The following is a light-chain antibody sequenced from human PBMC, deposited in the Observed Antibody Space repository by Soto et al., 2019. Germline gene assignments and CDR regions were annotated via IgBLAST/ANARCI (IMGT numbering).Light chain of an antibody. CDR3: QQYGSH. Sequence: EIVMTQSPATLSVSPGERATLSCRASQSVSSNLAWYQQKPGQAPRLLIYGASTRATGIPARFSGSGSGTDFTLTISRLEPEDFAVYYCQQYGSHFGGGTKLDIK. J-gene: IGKJ4*01. CDR2: GAS. V-gene: IGKV3-15*01. CDR1: QSVSSN.